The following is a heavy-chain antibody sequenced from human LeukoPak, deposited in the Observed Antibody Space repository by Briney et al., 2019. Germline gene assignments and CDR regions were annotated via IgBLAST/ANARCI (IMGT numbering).Heavy chain of an antibody. Sequence: EASVKVSCKASGYTSTNYGISWVRQAPGQGLEWMGWISAYNGNTNYAQKLQGRVTMTTDTSTNTAYMELRSLRSDDTAVYYCASSPHYYDSSGYPFDYWGQGTLVTVSS. CDR1: GYTSTNYG. D-gene: IGHD3-22*01. J-gene: IGHJ4*02. V-gene: IGHV1-18*01. CDR2: ISAYNGNT. CDR3: ASSPHYYDSSGYPFDY.